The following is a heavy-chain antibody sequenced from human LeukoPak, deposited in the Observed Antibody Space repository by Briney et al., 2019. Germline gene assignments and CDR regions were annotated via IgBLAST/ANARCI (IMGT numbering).Heavy chain of an antibody. CDR3: AKGDSEGYALYDS. CDR2: IKDDGSLK. V-gene: IGHV3-48*03. J-gene: IGHJ4*02. Sequence: GGSLRLSCVGSRLTFSGFEMNWVRQAPGKGLEWVSYIKDDGSLKTYADSVKGRFTISRDNAKNSLYLQMNSLRAEDTAVYYCAKGDSEGYALYDSWGQGALVTVSS. D-gene: IGHD3-16*01. CDR1: RLTFSGFE.